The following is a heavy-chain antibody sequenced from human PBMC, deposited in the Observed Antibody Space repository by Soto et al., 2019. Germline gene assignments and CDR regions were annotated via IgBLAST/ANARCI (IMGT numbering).Heavy chain of an antibody. J-gene: IGHJ3*02. CDR3: ARVMGGDAFDI. Sequence: PSETLYLTCAVSGYSISSGYYWGWIRQPPGKGLEWIGSIYHSGSTYYNPSLKSRVTISVDTSKNQFSLKLSSVTAADTAVYYCARVMGGDAFDIWGQGTMVTVSS. V-gene: IGHV4-38-2*01. D-gene: IGHD1-26*01. CDR2: IYHSGST. CDR1: GYSISSGYY.